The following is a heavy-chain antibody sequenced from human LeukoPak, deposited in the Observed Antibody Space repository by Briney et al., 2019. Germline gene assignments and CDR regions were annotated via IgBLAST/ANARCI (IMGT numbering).Heavy chain of an antibody. D-gene: IGHD3-3*01. CDR1: GDSISDINHY. CDR3: ARHGPTDLWSGYQFDS. Sequence: SETLSLTCTVSGDSISDINHYCCWLRPPPGNELEWIGNIYYTGRTFYHPSLKSRITISRDTSKNQFSLKLSSLTTADTAVYYCARHGPTDLWSGYQFDSWGQGTLITVSS. V-gene: IGHV4-39*01. J-gene: IGHJ4*02. CDR2: IYYTGRT.